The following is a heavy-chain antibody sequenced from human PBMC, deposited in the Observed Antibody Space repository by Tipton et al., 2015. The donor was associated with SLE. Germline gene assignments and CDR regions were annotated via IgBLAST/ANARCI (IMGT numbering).Heavy chain of an antibody. CDR2: ISTSGST. Sequence: TLSLTCFVSGGYITSDIYYWSWIRQPAGKGLEWIGRISTSGSTSYNPSLKSRVTMSVDTSKNQISLKLSSVTAADTAVYYCARDQTGLFDYWGQGTLVTVSS. D-gene: IGHD1-1*01. CDR1: GGYITSDIYY. CDR3: ARDQTGLFDY. V-gene: IGHV4-61*02. J-gene: IGHJ4*02.